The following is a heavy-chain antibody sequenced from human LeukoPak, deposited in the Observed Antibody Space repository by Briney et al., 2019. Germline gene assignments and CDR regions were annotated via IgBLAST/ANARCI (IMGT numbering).Heavy chain of an antibody. CDR2: IHYSGST. D-gene: IGHD1-26*01. Sequence: PSETLSLTCTVSGGSISSYHWIWIRQPPGKGLEWIGYIHYSGSTNYNPSLKSRVTISSDTSKNQFSLKLSSVTAADTAVYFCARDRGWEVLDFWGQGTLVTVSS. J-gene: IGHJ4*02. V-gene: IGHV4-59*12. CDR3: ARDRGWEVLDF. CDR1: GGSISSYH.